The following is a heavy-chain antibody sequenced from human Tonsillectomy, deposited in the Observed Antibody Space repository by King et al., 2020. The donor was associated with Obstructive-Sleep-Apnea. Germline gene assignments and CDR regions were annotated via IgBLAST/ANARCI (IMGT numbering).Heavy chain of an antibody. CDR3: ARHAAAAALGAFDI. CDR1: GDSISPYY. Sequence: QLQESGPGLVKPSETLSLTCSVSGDSISPYYWTWIRQPPGKGLEWIGYIYYTGYTNYNPSLKSRVTISVDTSKNHFSLKLSSVTATDTAVYYCARHAAAAALGAFDIWCQGTMVIGSS. V-gene: IGHV4-59*08. J-gene: IGHJ3*02. CDR2: IYYTGYT. D-gene: IGHD6-13*01.